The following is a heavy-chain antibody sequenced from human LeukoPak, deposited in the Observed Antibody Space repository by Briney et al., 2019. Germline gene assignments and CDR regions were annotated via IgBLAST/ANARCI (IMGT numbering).Heavy chain of an antibody. Sequence: SLRLSCAASGFTFDDYAMHWVRQAPGKGLGWVSGISWNGGSIGYADSVKGRFTISRDNAKNSLYLQMNSLRAEDTALYYCATTTVLLWFGELLYGPFDYWGQGTLVTVSS. V-gene: IGHV3-9*01. CDR3: ATTTVLLWFGELLYGPFDY. CDR1: GFTFDDYA. J-gene: IGHJ4*02. D-gene: IGHD3-10*01. CDR2: ISWNGGSI.